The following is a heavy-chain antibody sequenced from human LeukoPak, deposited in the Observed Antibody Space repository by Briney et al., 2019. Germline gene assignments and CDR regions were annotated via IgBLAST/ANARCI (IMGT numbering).Heavy chain of an antibody. D-gene: IGHD1-26*01. V-gene: IGHV3-21*01. CDR3: ARVSDGAFDY. CDR2: ISSSSSYI. CDR1: GFTFSNAW. J-gene: IGHJ4*02. Sequence: GGSLRLSCAASGFTFSNAWMSWVRQAPGKGLEWVSSISSSSSYIYYADSVKGRFTISRDNAKNSLYLQMNSLRAEDTAVYYCARVSDGAFDYWGQGTLVTVSS.